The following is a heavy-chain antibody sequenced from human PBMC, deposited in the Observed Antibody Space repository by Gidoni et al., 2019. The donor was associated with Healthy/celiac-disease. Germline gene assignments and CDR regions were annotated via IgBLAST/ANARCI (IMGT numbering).Heavy chain of an antibody. V-gene: IGHV1-69*01. Sequence: QVQLVQSGAEGKKPGSSVKVSCKASGGTFSSYAISWVRQAPGQGLEWMGGISPIFGTANYAQKFQGRVTITADESTSTAYMELSSLRAEDTAVYYCARAVGYSDYYYGMDVWGQGTTVTVSS. CDR3: ARAVGYSDYYYGMDV. CDR2: ISPIFGTA. CDR1: GGTFSSYA. D-gene: IGHD2-15*01. J-gene: IGHJ6*02.